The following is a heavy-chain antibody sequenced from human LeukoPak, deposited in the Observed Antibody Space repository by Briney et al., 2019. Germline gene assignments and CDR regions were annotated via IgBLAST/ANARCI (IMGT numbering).Heavy chain of an antibody. CDR3: ARGGSSGWYVQNYFDT. J-gene: IGHJ5*02. CDR2: INPNSGGT. V-gene: IGHV1-2*02. D-gene: IGHD6-19*01. CDR1: GYTLTGYY. Sequence: GASVKVSCKASGYTLTGYYLHWVRQAPGQGLEWMGWINPNSGGTNYAQTFQGRVTMTRDTSISTAYMELSRLRSDDTAVYYCARGGSSGWYVQNYFDTWGQGTLVTVSS.